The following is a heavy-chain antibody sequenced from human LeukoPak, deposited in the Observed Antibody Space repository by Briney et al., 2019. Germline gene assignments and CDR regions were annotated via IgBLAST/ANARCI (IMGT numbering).Heavy chain of an antibody. CDR1: GFSFRDYA. Sequence: GGSLRLSCAASGFSFRDYAMHWVRQAPGKGLEWVSGISWDGGNTGYADSVKGRFSISRDNAKNSLYLQMNSLSAEDMAFYYCAKAITIAEEYFELWGRGTLVTVSS. V-gene: IGHV3-9*03. CDR2: ISWDGGNT. J-gene: IGHJ2*01. CDR3: AKAITIAEEYFEL. D-gene: IGHD1-14*01.